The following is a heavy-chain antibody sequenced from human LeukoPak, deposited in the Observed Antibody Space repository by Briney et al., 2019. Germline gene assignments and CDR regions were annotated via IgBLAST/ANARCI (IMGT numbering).Heavy chain of an antibody. CDR3: ARGGGIQLWLGANPIDY. J-gene: IGHJ4*02. V-gene: IGHV4-34*01. Sequence: SETLSLTCTVSGGSISSYYWSWIRQPPGKGLEWIGEINHSGSTNYNPSLKSRVTISVDTSKNQFSLKLSSVTAADTAVYYCARGGGIQLWLGANPIDYWGQGTLVTVSS. CDR1: GGSISSYY. D-gene: IGHD5-18*01. CDR2: INHSGST.